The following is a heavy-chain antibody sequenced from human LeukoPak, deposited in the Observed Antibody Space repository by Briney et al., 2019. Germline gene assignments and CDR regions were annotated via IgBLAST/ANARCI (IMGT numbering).Heavy chain of an antibody. CDR1: GGTFSSYA. CDR2: IIPILGIA. V-gene: IGHV1-69*04. J-gene: IGHJ4*02. CDR3: ARDVSGWYDY. Sequence: SVKVSCKASGGTFSSYAISWVRQAPGQGLEWMGRIIPILGIANYAQKFLGRVTITADKSTSTAYMELSSLRSEDTAVYYCARDVSGWYDYWGQGTLVTVSS. D-gene: IGHD6-19*01.